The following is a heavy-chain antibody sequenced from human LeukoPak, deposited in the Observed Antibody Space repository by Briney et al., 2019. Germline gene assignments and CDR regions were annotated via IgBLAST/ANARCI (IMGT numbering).Heavy chain of an antibody. Sequence: PSETLSLTCTVSGGSISSYYWSWIRQPPGKGLEWIGYIYYSGSTNYNPSLKSRVTISVDTSKNQFSLKLSSVTAADTAVYYCVRVGSRRCFDYWGQGTLVTVSS. CDR1: GGSISSYY. V-gene: IGHV4-59*01. CDR3: VRVGSRRCFDY. CDR2: IYYSGST. J-gene: IGHJ4*02.